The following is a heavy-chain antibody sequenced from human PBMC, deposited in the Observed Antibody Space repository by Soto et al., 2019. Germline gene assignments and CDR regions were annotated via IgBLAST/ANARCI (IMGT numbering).Heavy chain of an antibody. D-gene: IGHD3-9*01. CDR1: GGTFSSYA. CDR2: IIPIFGTA. J-gene: IGHJ5*02. CDR3: ARGDYDILTGYSYNWFDP. Sequence: TSVNFSCKASGGTFSSYAISWVRQAHGQGLEWMGGIIPIFGTANYAQKFQGRVTITADESTSTAYMELSSLRSEDTAVYYCARGDYDILTGYSYNWFDPWGQGTLVTAPQ. V-gene: IGHV1-69*13.